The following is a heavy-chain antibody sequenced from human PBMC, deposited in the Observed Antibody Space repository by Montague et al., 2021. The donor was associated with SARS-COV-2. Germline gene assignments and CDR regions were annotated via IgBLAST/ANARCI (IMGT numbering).Heavy chain of an antibody. CDR1: GGSFSGYY. D-gene: IGHD3-16*02. J-gene: IGHJ5*02. CDR2: INHSGST. Sequence: SETLSLTCAVYGGSFSGYYWSWIRQPPGKGLEWIGEINHSGSTNYNPSLKSRVTISVDTSKKQFSLKLSSVTAADTAVYYCARGDDYVWGSYRYLHWFDPWGQGTLVTVSS. CDR3: ARGDDYVWGSYRYLHWFDP. V-gene: IGHV4-34*01.